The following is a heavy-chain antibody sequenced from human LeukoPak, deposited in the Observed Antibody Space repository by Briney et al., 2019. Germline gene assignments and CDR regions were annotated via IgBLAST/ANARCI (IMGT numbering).Heavy chain of an antibody. J-gene: IGHJ3*02. CDR2: IIPIFGTA. CDR1: GGTFSCYA. CDR3: ARVSHGGSDPHAFDI. V-gene: IGHV1-69*05. Sequence: SVKVSCKASGGTFSCYAISWVRQAPGQGLEWMGGIIPIFGTANYAQKFQGRVTITTDESTSTAYMELSSLRSEDTAVYYCARVSHGGSDPHAFDIWGQGTMVTVSS. D-gene: IGHD1-26*01.